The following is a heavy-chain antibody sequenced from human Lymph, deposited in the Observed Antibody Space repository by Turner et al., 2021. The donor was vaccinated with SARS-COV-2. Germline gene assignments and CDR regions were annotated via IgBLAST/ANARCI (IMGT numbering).Heavy chain of an antibody. D-gene: IGHD2-21*01. CDR3: ARDIPPTADYFDY. CDR2: ISSSSSYI. Sequence: EVQLVEPGGGLVKPGGSLRLSCAASGFTSSTYSMNWVRQAPGKGLEWISSISSSSSYIYYADSVKGRFTISRDDAKNSLYLQMNSLRAEDTAVYFCARDIPPTADYFDYWGQGTLVTVSS. CDR1: GFTSSTYS. V-gene: IGHV3-21*01. J-gene: IGHJ4*02.